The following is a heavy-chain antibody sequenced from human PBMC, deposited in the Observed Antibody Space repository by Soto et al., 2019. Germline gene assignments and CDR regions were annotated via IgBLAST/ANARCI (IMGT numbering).Heavy chain of an antibody. D-gene: IGHD4-17*01. Sequence: QVQLVESGGGVVQPGRSLRLSCAASGFTFSSYGMHWVRQAPGKGLEWVAVISYDGSNKYYADSVKGRFTISRDNSKNTLNLQMNGRRAEDTAVYYCANDLFGGTVTTIRGFDPWGQGTLVTVSS. V-gene: IGHV3-30*18. CDR1: GFTFSSYG. CDR3: ANDLFGGTVTTIRGFDP. CDR2: ISYDGSNK. J-gene: IGHJ5*02.